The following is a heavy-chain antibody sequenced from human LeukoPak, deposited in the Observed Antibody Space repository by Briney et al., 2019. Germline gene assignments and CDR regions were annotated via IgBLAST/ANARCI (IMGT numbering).Heavy chain of an antibody. CDR3: ARDGGDCSGGSCYMGSFDY. D-gene: IGHD2-15*01. V-gene: IGHV1-69*06. Sequence: SVKVSCKASGGTFSSYAISWVRQAPGQGLEWMGGIIPIFGTANYAQKFQGRVTITADKSTSTAYMELSSLRSEDTAVYYCARDGGDCSGGSCYMGSFDYWGQGTLVTVSS. J-gene: IGHJ4*02. CDR1: GGTFSSYA. CDR2: IIPIFGTA.